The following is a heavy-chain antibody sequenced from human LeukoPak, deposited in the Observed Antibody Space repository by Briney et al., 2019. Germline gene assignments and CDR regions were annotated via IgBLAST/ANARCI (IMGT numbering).Heavy chain of an antibody. CDR3: ARVSSSWYQDWYFDL. V-gene: IGHV4-59*10. Sequence: SETLSLTCAAYGGSFSGYYWSWIRQPPGKGLEWIGRTYTSGSTNYNPSLKSRVTMSVDMSKNQFSLKLSSMIAADTAVYYCARVSSSWYQDWYFDLWGRGTLVTVPS. D-gene: IGHD6-13*01. J-gene: IGHJ2*01. CDR2: TYTSGST. CDR1: GGSFSGYY.